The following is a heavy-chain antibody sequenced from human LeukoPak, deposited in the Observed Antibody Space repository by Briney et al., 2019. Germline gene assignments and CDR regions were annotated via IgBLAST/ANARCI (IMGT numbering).Heavy chain of an antibody. V-gene: IGHV3-23*01. CDR2: ISYSGGGT. Sequence: GGSLRLSCAASGFTFSSYAMSWVRQAPGKGLDWVSAISYSGGGTYYADSEKGRFTISRDNSKNTLYLQMNSLRAEDTAVYYCAKDSQGVAAAHYWGQGTLVTVSS. CDR1: GFTFSSYA. J-gene: IGHJ4*02. D-gene: IGHD6-13*01. CDR3: AKDSQGVAAAHY.